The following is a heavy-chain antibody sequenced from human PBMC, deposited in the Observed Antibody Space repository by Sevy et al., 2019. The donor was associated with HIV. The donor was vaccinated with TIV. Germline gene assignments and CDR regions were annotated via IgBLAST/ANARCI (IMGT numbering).Heavy chain of an antibody. CDR3: ASLPNNYYDSSGYSGDDAFDM. CDR2: IWNDRSNE. J-gene: IGHJ3*02. CDR1: GFTFSNYG. V-gene: IGHV3-33*03. Sequence: GGSLRLSCAASGFTFSNYGMHWVRQAPGKGLEWVAVIWNDRSNEHYAESVKGRFTISRDNSKNTLYLQMNSLRAEDTAVYYCASLPNNYYDSSGYSGDDAFDMWGQGTMVTVSS. D-gene: IGHD3-22*01.